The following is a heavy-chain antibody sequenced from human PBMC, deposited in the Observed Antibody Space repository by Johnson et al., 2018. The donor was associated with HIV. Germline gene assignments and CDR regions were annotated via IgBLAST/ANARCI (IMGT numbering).Heavy chain of an antibody. CDR2: IKQDGSEK. D-gene: IGHD3-22*01. CDR3: ARDRARYYDSSGYYYDAIDS. CDR1: GFTFDDYG. V-gene: IGHV3-7*03. Sequence: VQLVESGGGVVRPGVSLRLSCAASGFTFDDYGMSWVRQAPGKGLEWVANIKQDGSEKYYVDSVKGRFTISRDNAKNSLYLQMNSLRAEDTAVDYCARDRARYYDSSGYYYDAIDSWGEGTMVTVSS. J-gene: IGHJ3*02.